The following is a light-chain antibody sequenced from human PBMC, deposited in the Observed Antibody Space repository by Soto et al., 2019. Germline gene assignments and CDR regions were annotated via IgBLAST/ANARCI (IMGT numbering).Light chain of an antibody. CDR3: QQSSSYPLP. J-gene: IGKJ4*01. CDR2: DAS. V-gene: IGKV1-5*01. CDR1: QSISSW. Sequence: DIQMTQSPSTLSASVGDRVTITCRASQSISSWVAWFQQKPGKAPKLLIYDASNLETWVPSRFSGSESGTEFTLTISSLQPDDFATYYCQQSSSYPLPFGGGTKVEVK.